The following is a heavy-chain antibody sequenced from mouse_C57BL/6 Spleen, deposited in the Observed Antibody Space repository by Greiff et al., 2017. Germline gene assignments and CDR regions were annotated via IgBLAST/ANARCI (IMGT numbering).Heavy chain of an antibody. CDR3: AREIYYGNYVYGKMDY. CDR1: GYSFTDYN. CDR2: INPNYGTT. J-gene: IGHJ4*01. V-gene: IGHV1-39*01. D-gene: IGHD2-1*01. Sequence: EVKLQESGPELVKPGASVKISCKASGYSFTDYNMNWVKQSNGKSLEWIGVINPNYGTTSYNQKFKGKATLTVDQSSSTAYMQLNSLTSEDSAVYYCAREIYYGNYVYGKMDYWGQGTSVTVSS.